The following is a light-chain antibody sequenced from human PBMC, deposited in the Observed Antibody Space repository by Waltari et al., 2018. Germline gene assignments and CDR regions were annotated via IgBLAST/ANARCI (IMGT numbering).Light chain of an antibody. CDR1: QSISTS. J-gene: IGKJ2*01. V-gene: IGKV1-39*01. Sequence: DIQMTPSPSSLPASVGDRVTITCRASQSISTSLNWYQQKPGIAPKLLIYAASDLQSGVPSRFSGRGSGTDFTLTISSLQPEDFATYYCQQSFFSPDNFGQGTKLEIK. CDR3: QQSFFSPDN. CDR2: AAS.